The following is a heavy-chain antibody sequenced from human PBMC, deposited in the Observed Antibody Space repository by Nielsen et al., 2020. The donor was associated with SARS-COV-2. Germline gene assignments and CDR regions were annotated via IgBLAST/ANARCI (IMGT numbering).Heavy chain of an antibody. CDR3: ARDQKLVVVGATWGY. V-gene: IGHV3-30*04. CDR1: GFSFSSYA. CDR2: ISYDGINK. J-gene: IGHJ4*02. Sequence: GESLKISCAASGFSFSSYAMHWVRQAPGKGLEWVAVISYDGINKYYADSVKGRFTISRDNSKNTLYLQMNSLRAEDTAVYYCARDQKLVVVGATWGYWGQGTLVTVSS. D-gene: IGHD2-15*01.